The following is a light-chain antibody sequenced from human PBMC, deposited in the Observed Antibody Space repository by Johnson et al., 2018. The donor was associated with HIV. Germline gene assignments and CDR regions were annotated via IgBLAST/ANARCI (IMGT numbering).Light chain of an antibody. CDR3: GTWDSSLSANV. CDR2: ENN. CDR1: SSNIGNNY. Sequence: QSVLTKSPSVSAAPGQKVTISCSGSSSNIGNNYVSWYQQLPGTAPKLLIYENNKRPSGIPDRFSGSKSGTSATLGITGLQTGDEADYYCGTWDSSLSANVFGTGTKVTVL. V-gene: IGLV1-51*02. J-gene: IGLJ1*01.